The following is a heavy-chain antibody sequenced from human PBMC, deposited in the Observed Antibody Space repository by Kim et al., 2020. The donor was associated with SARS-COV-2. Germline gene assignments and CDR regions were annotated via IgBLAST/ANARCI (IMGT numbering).Heavy chain of an antibody. CDR2: ISAYNGNT. J-gene: IGHJ6*02. Sequence: ASVKVSCKASGYTFTSYGISWVRQAPGQGLEWMGWISAYNGNTNYAQKLQGRVTMTTDTSTSTAYMELRSLRSDDTAVYYCARGPYITPSHDYDYYGMDFWGQGTTVTVSS. CDR1: GYTFTSYG. V-gene: IGHV1-18*01. D-gene: IGHD3-10*01. CDR3: ARGPYITPSHDYDYYGMDF.